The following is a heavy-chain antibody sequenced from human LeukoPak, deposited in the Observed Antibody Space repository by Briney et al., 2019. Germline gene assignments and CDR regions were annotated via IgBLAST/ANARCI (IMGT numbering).Heavy chain of an antibody. CDR2: ISGSGGST. CDR3: AKKTGYSYGSSEYYFDY. V-gene: IGHV3-23*01. J-gene: IGHJ4*02. Sequence: GGSLRLSCAASGFTFSSYAMSWVRQAPGKGLEWVSAISGSGGSTYYADSVKGRFTISRDNSKNTLYLQMNSLRAEDTAVYYCAKKTGYSYGSSEYYFDYWGQGTLVTVSS. CDR1: GFTFSSYA. D-gene: IGHD5-18*01.